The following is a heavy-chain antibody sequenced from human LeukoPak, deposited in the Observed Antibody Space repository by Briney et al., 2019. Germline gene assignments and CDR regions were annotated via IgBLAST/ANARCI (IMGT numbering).Heavy chain of an antibody. CDR2: VSGSGDRT. Sequence: RGSLRLSCAASGFTFNAYSMTWVRQAPGKGLEWVSSVSGSGDRTYYADSMKGRFTISRDNSMNTLHLQMNSLRAEDTALYYCVRDYDGSYSTLDYWGQGTLVTVSS. V-gene: IGHV3-23*01. CDR3: VRDYDGSYSTLDY. CDR1: GFTFNAYS. J-gene: IGHJ4*02. D-gene: IGHD3-22*01.